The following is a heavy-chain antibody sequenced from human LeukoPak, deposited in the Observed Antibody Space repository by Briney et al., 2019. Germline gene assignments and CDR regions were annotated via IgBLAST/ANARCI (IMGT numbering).Heavy chain of an antibody. V-gene: IGHV3-21*01. Sequence: PGRSLRLSCAASGFTFSSYSMNWVRQAPGKGLEWVSSISSSSSYIYYADSVKGRFTISRDNAKNSLYLQMNSLRAEDTGVYYCAREGTYGDYGIYYYYMDVWGKGTTVTVSS. J-gene: IGHJ6*03. D-gene: IGHD4-17*01. CDR1: GFTFSSYS. CDR3: AREGTYGDYGIYYYYMDV. CDR2: ISSSSSYI.